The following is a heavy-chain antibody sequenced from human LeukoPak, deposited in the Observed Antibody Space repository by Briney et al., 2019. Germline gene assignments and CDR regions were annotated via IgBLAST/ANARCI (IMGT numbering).Heavy chain of an antibody. J-gene: IGHJ6*03. V-gene: IGHV3-30*02. CDR1: RFPFSSHG. D-gene: IGHD2-8*01. CDR3: AKDRCSNGVGCYYYYMNG. Sequence: GGSLRLFCAASRFPFSSHGMHWARQAPGKGLEGVAYIQYDGSNKQYADSVKDRLRISRDGPKNILYLQMNSLRAEDTAVYYCAKDRCSNGVGCYYYYMNGWGKGTTVTICS. CDR2: IQYDGSNK.